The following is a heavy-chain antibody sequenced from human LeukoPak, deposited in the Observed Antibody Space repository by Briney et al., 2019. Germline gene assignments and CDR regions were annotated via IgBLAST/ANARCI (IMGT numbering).Heavy chain of an antibody. CDR3: ARGYGDYVQGRFDY. CDR1: GFTFSSYW. V-gene: IGHV3-74*01. Sequence: PGGSLRLSCAASGFTFSSYWMHWVRQAPGKGLVWVSNIKSDGSSTNYADSVKGRLTISRDNAKNTLYLQMNRLRADDTAVYYCARGYGDYVQGRFDYWGQGTVVTVSS. CDR2: IKSDGSST. D-gene: IGHD4-17*01. J-gene: IGHJ4*02.